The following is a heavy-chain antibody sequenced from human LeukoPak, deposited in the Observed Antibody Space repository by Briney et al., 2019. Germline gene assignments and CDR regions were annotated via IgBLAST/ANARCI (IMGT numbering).Heavy chain of an antibody. D-gene: IGHD3-10*01. CDR1: GFTFSSYW. Sequence: GGSLRLSCAASGFTFSSYWMSWVRLAPGKGLEWVANMKYDGSEKYYVDSVKGRFTISRDNAKNSLYLQMNSLRAEDTAVYYCARVRGSGSYYYWGQGTLVTVSS. CDR2: MKYDGSEK. V-gene: IGHV3-7*01. CDR3: ARVRGSGSYYY. J-gene: IGHJ4*02.